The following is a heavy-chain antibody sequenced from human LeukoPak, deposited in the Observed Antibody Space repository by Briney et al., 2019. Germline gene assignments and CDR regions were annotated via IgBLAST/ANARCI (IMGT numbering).Heavy chain of an antibody. Sequence: SVKVSCKASGGTFSSYAISWVRQAPGQGLEWMGGIIPIFGTANYAQKFQGRVTITTDESTSTAYMELSSLRSEDTAVYYCARVHRSALTTGITPWYYYMDVWGKGTTVTVSS. CDR1: GGTFSSYA. CDR3: ARVHRSALTTGITPWYYYMDV. J-gene: IGHJ6*03. V-gene: IGHV1-69*05. CDR2: IIPIFGTA. D-gene: IGHD4-17*01.